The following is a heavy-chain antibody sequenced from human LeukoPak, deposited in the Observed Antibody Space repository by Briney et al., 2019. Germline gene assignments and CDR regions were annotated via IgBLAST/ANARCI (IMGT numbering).Heavy chain of an antibody. CDR2: IYYSGNT. J-gene: IGHJ6*03. CDR3: ARVTTGYYYYMDV. CDR1: GGSISRSSNY. D-gene: IGHD4-11*01. V-gene: IGHV4-39*07. Sequence: PSETLSLTCTVSGGSISRSSNYWGWIRQPPGKGLEWIASIYYSGNTYYNPSLKSRVTISVDTSKNQFSLKLSSVTAAGTAVYYCARVTTGYYYYMDVWGKGTTVTVSS.